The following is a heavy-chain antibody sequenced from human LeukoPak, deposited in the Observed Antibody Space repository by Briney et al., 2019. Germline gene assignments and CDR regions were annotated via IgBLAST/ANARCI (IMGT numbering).Heavy chain of an antibody. Sequence: SETLSLTCTVSGGSISSYYWSWIRQPPGKGLEWIGYIYYSGSTNYNPSLKSRVTISVDTSKNQFSLKLSSVAAADTAVYYCARAQKPCSGGSCYPGWFDPWGQGTLVTVSS. CDR1: GGSISSYY. D-gene: IGHD2-15*01. CDR2: IYYSGST. J-gene: IGHJ5*02. V-gene: IGHV4-59*08. CDR3: ARAQKPCSGGSCYPGWFDP.